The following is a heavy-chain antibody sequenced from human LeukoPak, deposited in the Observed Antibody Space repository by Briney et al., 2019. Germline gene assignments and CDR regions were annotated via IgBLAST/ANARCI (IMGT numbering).Heavy chain of an antibody. D-gene: IGHD5-18*01. CDR3: ALSYNYGLEYFHH. V-gene: IGHV4-30-2*01. CDR1: GGSISSGGYS. J-gene: IGHJ1*01. CDR2: INHSGST. Sequence: SETLSLTCAVSGGSISSGGYSWSWIRQPPGKGLEWIGKINHSGSTNYNPSLKSRVTISVDTSKNQFSLKLSSVTAADTAVYYCALSYNYGLEYFHHWGQGTLVTVSS.